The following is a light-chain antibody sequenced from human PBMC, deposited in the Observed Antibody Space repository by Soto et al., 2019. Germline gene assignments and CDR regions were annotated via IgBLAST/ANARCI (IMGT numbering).Light chain of an antibody. CDR2: GAS. CDR3: QQYKDWRT. CDR1: QTIDNK. J-gene: IGKJ1*01. Sequence: IVMTQSPATLSVSPGERATLSCRASQTIDNKLAWYQQRPGQAPRLLIYGASIRATGIPASFSGSGSGTEFTLTISGLQSEDFGVYYCQQYKDWRTFGQGTKVDIK. V-gene: IGKV3-15*01.